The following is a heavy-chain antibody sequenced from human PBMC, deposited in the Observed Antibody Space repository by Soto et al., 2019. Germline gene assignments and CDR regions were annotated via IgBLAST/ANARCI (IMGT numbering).Heavy chain of an antibody. V-gene: IGHV5-10-1*04. Sequence: GESLKISCKGSGYSFAGYWITWVRQKPGKGLEWMGRIDPSDSQTYYSPSFRGQVTISVTKSITTVFLQWSSLRASDTDMYYCARQIYDSDTGPNFQYYFDSWGQGTPVTVSS. J-gene: IGHJ4*02. D-gene: IGHD3-22*01. CDR2: IDPSDSQT. CDR1: GYSFAGYW. CDR3: ARQIYDSDTGPNFQYYFDS.